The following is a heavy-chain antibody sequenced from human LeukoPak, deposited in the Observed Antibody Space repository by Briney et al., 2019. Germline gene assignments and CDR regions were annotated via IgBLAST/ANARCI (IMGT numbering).Heavy chain of an antibody. CDR2: TSSSDPGT. V-gene: IGHV3-23*01. D-gene: IGHD3-10*02. CDR3: ARVVFGELSLDY. Sequence: GGSLRLSCAASGFPLSSYAMSWVRQGPGKGLEWVAATSSSDPGTYHADSVRGRFTISRDNSKNTLYLQMNSLRAEDTAVYYCARVVFGELSLDYWGQGTLVTVSS. CDR1: GFPLSSYA. J-gene: IGHJ4*02.